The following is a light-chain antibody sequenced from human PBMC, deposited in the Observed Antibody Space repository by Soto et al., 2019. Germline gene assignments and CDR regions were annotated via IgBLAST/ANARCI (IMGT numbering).Light chain of an antibody. V-gene: IGKV3-20*01. CDR1: QSVSSSY. J-gene: IGKJ2*01. CDR2: GAS. CDR3: QQYGSSPLYT. Sequence: EIVVTQSPGTLSLSPGERATLSCRASQSVSSSYLAWYQQKPGQAPTLLIYGASTRATGIPDRFSGSGSGTDFTLTISRLEPEDFVVYYCQQYGSSPLYTFGQGTKLEIK.